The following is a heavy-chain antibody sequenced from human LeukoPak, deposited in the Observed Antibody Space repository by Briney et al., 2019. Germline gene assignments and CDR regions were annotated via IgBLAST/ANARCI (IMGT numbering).Heavy chain of an antibody. Sequence: ASVKVSCKASGYTFTSYGISWVRQAPGQGLEWMGWISAYNGNTNYAQKLQGRVTMTTDTSTSTAYMELRSLRSDDTAVYYCARDSRIGIWFGELSYYYYYGMDVWGQGTTVTVPS. V-gene: IGHV1-18*01. D-gene: IGHD3-10*01. CDR1: GYTFTSYG. CDR3: ARDSRIGIWFGELSYYYYYGMDV. CDR2: ISAYNGNT. J-gene: IGHJ6*02.